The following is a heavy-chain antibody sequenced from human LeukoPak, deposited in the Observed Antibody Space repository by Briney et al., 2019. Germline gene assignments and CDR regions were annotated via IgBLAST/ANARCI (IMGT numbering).Heavy chain of an antibody. CDR2: ISPSGGST. D-gene: IGHD4-23*01. J-gene: IGHJ3*02. V-gene: IGHV1-46*01. CDR3: ARARVDDAFDI. Sequence: ASVKVSCKAFGYTFTSNYMHWVRQAPGQGPEWMGVISPSGGSTTYAQKFQGRVTMTRDMSTSTVYMELSSLRSEDTAVYYCARARVDDAFDIWGQGTMVTVSS. CDR1: GYTFTSNY.